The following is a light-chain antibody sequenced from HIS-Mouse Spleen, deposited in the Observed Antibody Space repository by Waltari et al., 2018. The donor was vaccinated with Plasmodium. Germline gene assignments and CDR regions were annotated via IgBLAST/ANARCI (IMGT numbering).Light chain of an antibody. J-gene: IGLJ2*01. CDR2: QAS. Sequence: SYELTQPPSVSVSPGQTASITCSGDKLGDKYACWYQQKPGQSPVLVSSQASKRPSGIPERFSGSNSGNTATLTISGTQAMDEADYYCQAWDSSTVVFGGGTKLTVL. CDR3: QAWDSSTVV. CDR1: KLGDKY. V-gene: IGLV3-1*01.